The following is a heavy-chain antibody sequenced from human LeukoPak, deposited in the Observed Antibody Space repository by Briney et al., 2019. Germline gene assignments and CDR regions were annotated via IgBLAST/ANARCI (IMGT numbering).Heavy chain of an antibody. V-gene: IGHV3-23*01. D-gene: IGHD4-17*01. CDR3: ARDSYSRMISVTTANWFDP. Sequence: PGGSLRLSCAASGFTFSTYSMSWVRQAPGKGLEWVSAISSRSDSSYYADSVKGRFTISRDNSKNTLYLQMNSLRAEDTAVYYCARDSYSRMISVTTANWFDPWGQGTLVTVSS. J-gene: IGHJ5*02. CDR2: ISSRSDSS. CDR1: GFTFSTYS.